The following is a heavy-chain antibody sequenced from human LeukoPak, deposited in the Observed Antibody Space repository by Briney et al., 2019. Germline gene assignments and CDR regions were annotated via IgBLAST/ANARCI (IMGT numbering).Heavy chain of an antibody. CDR3: TREDEAVIWWLRSGDY. CDR2: IRSKAYGGIT. D-gene: IGHD5-12*01. CDR1: WFTYRGYV. V-gene: IGHV3-49*04. Sequence: GGSLRHSCTPSWFTYRGYVLSWVGQAPGKGVHGVGLIRSKAYGGITEYAASVKGRFTLTRDDTKCIAYLKMHSLKTEDTAVYYRTREDEAVIWWLRSGDYWGQGTLVTVSP. J-gene: IGHJ4*02.